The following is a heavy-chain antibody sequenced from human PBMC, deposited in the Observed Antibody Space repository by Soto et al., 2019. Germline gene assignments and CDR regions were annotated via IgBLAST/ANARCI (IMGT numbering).Heavy chain of an antibody. V-gene: IGHV1-18*01. Sequence: QAQLVQSGAEVKKPGASVKVSCKASGYTFYSHSISWVRQAPGQGLEWMGRINGDYGNTQYAQKFRGRVTMTTDTSTTTVYMELTNLRSDDTDVYYCARCIQGDYYYGMDVWGQGTTVTVS. CDR3: ARCIQGDYYYGMDV. J-gene: IGHJ6*02. D-gene: IGHD5-18*01. CDR2: INGDYGNT. CDR1: GYTFYSHS.